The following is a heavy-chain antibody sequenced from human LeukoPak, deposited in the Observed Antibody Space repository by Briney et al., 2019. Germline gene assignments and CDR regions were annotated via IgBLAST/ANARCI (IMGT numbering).Heavy chain of an antibody. J-gene: IGHJ4*02. CDR3: ARRVDSSGFLN. CDR1: GGSIGSYY. V-gene: IGHV4-59*01. D-gene: IGHD6-19*01. Sequence: SETLSLTCTVSGGSIGSYYWSWIRQPPGKGLEWIGYIYYSGSTNYNPSLKSRVTISVDTSKNQFSLKLSSVTAADTDVYYCARRVDSSGFLNWGQGTLVTVSS. CDR2: IYYSGST.